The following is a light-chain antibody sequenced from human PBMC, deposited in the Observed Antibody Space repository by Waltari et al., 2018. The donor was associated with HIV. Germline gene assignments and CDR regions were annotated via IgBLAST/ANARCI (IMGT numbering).Light chain of an antibody. CDR3: MQGTHWPPT. Sequence: DVVMTQPPLSLPVTLGQPASISCRSSQSLVYSDGNTYLNWFQQRQGQSTMRQINRVSRRDSGVPVRFSCSGSGTDFTLRISRVEAEDVAVYYCMQGTHWPPTFGQGTKLELK. CDR1: QSLVYSDGNTY. J-gene: IGKJ2*01. V-gene: IGKV2-30*01. CDR2: RVS.